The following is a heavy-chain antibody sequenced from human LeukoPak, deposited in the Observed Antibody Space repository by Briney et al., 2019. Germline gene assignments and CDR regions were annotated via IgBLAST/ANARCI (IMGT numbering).Heavy chain of an antibody. Sequence: GGSLRLSCAASGFTFSDYYVSWIRQAPGKGLEGVSYISSSSYTDYADSVKGRFTISRDNAKNSLNLQMNSLRAEGTAVYYCARDSGYSGYSDYWGQGTLVTVSS. D-gene: IGHD5-12*01. CDR1: GFTFSDYY. J-gene: IGHJ4*02. CDR2: ISSSSYT. CDR3: ARDSGYSGYSDY. V-gene: IGHV3-11*05.